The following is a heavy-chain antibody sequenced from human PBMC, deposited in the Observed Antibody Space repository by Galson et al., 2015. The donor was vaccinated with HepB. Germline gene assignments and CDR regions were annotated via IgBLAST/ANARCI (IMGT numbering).Heavy chain of an antibody. Sequence: SLRLSCAASGFTFSSYAMHWVRQAPGKGLEWVAVISYDGSNKYYADSVKGRFTISRDNSKNTLYLQMSSLRAEDTAVYYCARDPTPIAAAGSFDYWGQGTLVTVSS. V-gene: IGHV3-30*04. J-gene: IGHJ4*02. CDR2: ISYDGSNK. D-gene: IGHD6-13*01. CDR3: ARDPTPIAAAGSFDY. CDR1: GFTFSSYA.